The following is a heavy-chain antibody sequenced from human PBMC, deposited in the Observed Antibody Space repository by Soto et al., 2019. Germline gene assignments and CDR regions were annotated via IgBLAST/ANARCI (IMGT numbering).Heavy chain of an antibody. Sequence: GASVKVSCKASGYTFTSYDINWVRQAPGQGLEWMGRIIPILGIANYAQKFQGRVTITADKSTSTAYMELSSLRSEDTAVYYCARAGYDILTGYYTTPPFDYWGQGTLVTVSS. CDR2: IIPILGIA. CDR1: GYTFTSYD. D-gene: IGHD3-9*01. V-gene: IGHV1-69*04. CDR3: ARAGYDILTGYYTTPPFDY. J-gene: IGHJ4*02.